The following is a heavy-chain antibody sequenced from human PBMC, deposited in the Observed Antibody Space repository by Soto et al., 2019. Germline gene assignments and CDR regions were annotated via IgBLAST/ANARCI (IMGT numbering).Heavy chain of an antibody. CDR2: IIPIFGTA. Sequence: EASVKVSCKASGGTFSSYAISWVRQAPGQGLEWMGGIIPIFGTANYAQKFQGRVTITADESTSTAYMELSSLRSEDTAVYYCAREWKRYDRAVGGMDVWGQGTTVTVSS. V-gene: IGHV1-69*13. CDR3: AREWKRYDRAVGGMDV. D-gene: IGHD3-22*01. CDR1: GGTFSSYA. J-gene: IGHJ6*02.